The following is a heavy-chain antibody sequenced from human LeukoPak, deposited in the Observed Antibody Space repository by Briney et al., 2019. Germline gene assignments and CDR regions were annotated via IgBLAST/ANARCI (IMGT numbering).Heavy chain of an antibody. CDR1: GYSFTTYW. CDR2: IYPGDFDT. CDR3: ARQFGSSSSAFDI. V-gene: IGHV5-51*01. D-gene: IGHD6-13*01. J-gene: IGHJ3*02. Sequence: GESLKISCKGSGYSFTTYWIGWVRQMPGKGLEWMGIIYPGDFDTRYSPSFQGQVTISADKSISNAYLQWSSLKASDTAMYYCARQFGSSSSAFDIWGQGTMVTVSS.